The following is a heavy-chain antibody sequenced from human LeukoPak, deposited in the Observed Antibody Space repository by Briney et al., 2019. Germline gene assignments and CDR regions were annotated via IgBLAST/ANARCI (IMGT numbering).Heavy chain of an antibody. CDR2: IYYSGST. J-gene: IGHJ4*02. D-gene: IGHD3-10*01. CDR1: GGSISSYY. V-gene: IGHV4-59*01. Sequence: SETLSLTCTVSGGSISSYYWSWIRQPPGKGLEWIGYIYYSGSTNYNPSLKSRVTISVDTSKNQFSLKLSSVTAADTAVYYCARGRYYYGSGSYYNPRYFDYWGQGTLVTVSS. CDR3: ARGRYYYGSGSYYNPRYFDY.